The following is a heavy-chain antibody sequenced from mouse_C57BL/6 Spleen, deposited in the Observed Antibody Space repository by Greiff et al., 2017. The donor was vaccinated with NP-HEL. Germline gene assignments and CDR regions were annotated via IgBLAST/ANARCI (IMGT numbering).Heavy chain of an antibody. CDR1: GYTFTDYN. V-gene: IGHV1-22*01. J-gene: IGHJ4*01. Sequence: EVQLQQSGPELVKPGASVKMSCKASGYTFTDYNMHWVKQSHGKSLEWIGYINPNNGGTSYNQKFKGKATLTVNKSSSTAYMELRSLTSEDSAVYYCARGTYDDYDGYAMDYWGQGTSVTVSS. CDR2: INPNNGGT. CDR3: ARGTYDDYDGYAMDY. D-gene: IGHD2-4*01.